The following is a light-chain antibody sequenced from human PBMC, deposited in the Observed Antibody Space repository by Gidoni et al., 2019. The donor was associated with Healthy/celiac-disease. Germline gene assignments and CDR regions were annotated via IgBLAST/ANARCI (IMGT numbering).Light chain of an antibody. CDR3: QQYGGSPVT. CDR1: QSVSSSY. Sequence: EIVLTQSPGTLSLSPGERATLSCRASQSVSSSYLSWYQQKPGQAPRLLIYGASSRDTGIPDRFSGSGSGTDFTLTISRLEPEDFAVYYCQQYGGSPVTFGPGTKVDIK. V-gene: IGKV3-20*01. J-gene: IGKJ3*01. CDR2: GAS.